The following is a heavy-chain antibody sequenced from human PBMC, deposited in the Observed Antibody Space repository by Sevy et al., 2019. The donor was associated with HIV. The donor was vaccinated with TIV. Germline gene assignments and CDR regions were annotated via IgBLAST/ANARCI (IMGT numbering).Heavy chain of an antibody. D-gene: IGHD3-10*01. J-gene: IGHJ5*02. CDR2: ISAYNGNT. Sequence: ASVKVSCKASGYTFTSYGISWVRQAPGQGLEWMGWISAYNGNTNYAQKLQGRVTMTTDTSTSTAYMELRSLRSDDTAVYYWARGANIYYYGSGSSSPVYNWFDPGGQGTLVTVSS. CDR3: ARGANIYYYGSGSSSPVYNWFDP. V-gene: IGHV1-18*01. CDR1: GYTFTSYG.